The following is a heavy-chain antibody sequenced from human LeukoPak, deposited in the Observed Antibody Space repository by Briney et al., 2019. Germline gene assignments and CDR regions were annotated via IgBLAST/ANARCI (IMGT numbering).Heavy chain of an antibody. CDR3: ARLQKRDSRDY. V-gene: IGHV3-7*02. J-gene: IGHJ4*02. Sequence: GGPLRLSCAASGFTFSSYWMSWVRQAPGKGLEWVANIKQDGSQKYYVDSVKGRFTISRDNAKNSLYLQMNSLRAEDTAVYYCARLQKRDSRDYWGQGTLVTVSS. CDR1: GFTFSSYW. CDR2: IKQDGSQK. D-gene: IGHD4-11*01.